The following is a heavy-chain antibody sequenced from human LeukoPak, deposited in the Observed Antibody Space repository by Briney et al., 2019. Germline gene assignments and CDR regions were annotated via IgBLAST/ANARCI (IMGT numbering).Heavy chain of an antibody. CDR1: GGIFSSYA. Sequence: GSSVKVSCKASGGIFSSYAISWVRQAPGQGLEWMGRIIPILGIANYAQKFQGRVTITADKSTSTAYMELSSLRSEDTAVYYCARLGSDIVVVPAAKESAEYFQHWGQGTLVTVSS. D-gene: IGHD2-2*01. CDR3: ARLGSDIVVVPAAKESAEYFQH. CDR2: IIPILGIA. V-gene: IGHV1-69*04. J-gene: IGHJ1*01.